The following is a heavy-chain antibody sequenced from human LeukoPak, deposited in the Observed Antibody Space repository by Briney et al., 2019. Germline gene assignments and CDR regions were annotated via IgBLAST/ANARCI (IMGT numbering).Heavy chain of an antibody. CDR3: ARGRYGGYFDY. D-gene: IGHD4-23*01. CDR1: GGSITSDY. J-gene: IGHJ4*02. V-gene: IGHV4-59*01. CDR2: IGNSGRT. Sequence: SETLSLTCIVSGGSITSDYWSWIRQPPGKGLEWIGYIGNSGRTEYNPSLMSRITISVDTSKIQFSLMLSPVTAADTAVYYCARGRYGGYFDYWGQGTLVTVSS.